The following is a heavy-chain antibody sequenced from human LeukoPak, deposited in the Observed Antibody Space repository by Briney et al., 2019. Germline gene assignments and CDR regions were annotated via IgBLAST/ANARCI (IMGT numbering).Heavy chain of an antibody. J-gene: IGHJ4*02. Sequence: GGSLRLSCEASGFIFSSFWMSWVRQAPGKGLEWVANIKHDGSEKYYVDPVKGRFTISRDNAKNSLYLQMNSLRGEDTAVYHCARHRVLLSSSPLDYWGQGTLVTVSS. D-gene: IGHD6-6*01. V-gene: IGHV3-7*01. CDR3: ARHRVLLSSSPLDY. CDR1: GFIFSSFW. CDR2: IKHDGSEK.